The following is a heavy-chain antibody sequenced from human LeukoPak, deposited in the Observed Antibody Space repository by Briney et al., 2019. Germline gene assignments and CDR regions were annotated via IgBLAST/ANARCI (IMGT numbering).Heavy chain of an antibody. CDR3: ARAFGLTDY. CDR1: GFTFSGSW. Sequence: GGSLRLSCAASGFTFSGSWMSWVRQAPGKGLEWVANIKQDGSEKYYVDSVKGRFAISRDNAKNSLYLQMNSLRAEDTAVYYCARAFGLTDYWGQGTLVTVSS. CDR2: IKQDGSEK. V-gene: IGHV3-7*02. D-gene: IGHD3/OR15-3a*01. J-gene: IGHJ4*02.